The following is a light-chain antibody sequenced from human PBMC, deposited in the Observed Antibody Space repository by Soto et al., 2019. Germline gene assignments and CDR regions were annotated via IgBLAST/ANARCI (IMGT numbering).Light chain of an antibody. Sequence: EIVMTQSPTTLSVSPGKRATLSCRPSQSVSTNLAWYQQKPGQVPSLLIYGASTRASGIPARFSGSGSGTEFTLTIGSLQSEDFAVYYCQQYSSSPSFGQGTRLENK. CDR1: QSVSTN. CDR3: QQYSSSPS. CDR2: GAS. J-gene: IGKJ5*01. V-gene: IGKV3-15*01.